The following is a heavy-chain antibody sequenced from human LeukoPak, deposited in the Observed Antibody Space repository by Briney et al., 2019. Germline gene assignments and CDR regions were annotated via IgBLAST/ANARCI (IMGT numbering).Heavy chain of an antibody. CDR1: GFTFSSYS. CDR3: ARADLAAAGYYYYNMDV. Sequence: GGSLRLSCAASGFTFSSYSMNWVRQAPGKGLEWVSSITSSSSYIYYADSMKGRFTISRDNAKNSLYLQMNSLRAEDTAVYYCARADLAAAGYYYYNMDVWGKGTTVTVSS. CDR2: ITSSSSYI. J-gene: IGHJ6*03. V-gene: IGHV3-21*01. D-gene: IGHD6-13*01.